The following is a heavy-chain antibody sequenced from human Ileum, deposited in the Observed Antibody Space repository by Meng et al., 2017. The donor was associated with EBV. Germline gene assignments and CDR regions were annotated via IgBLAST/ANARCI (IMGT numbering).Heavy chain of an antibody. V-gene: IGHV3-11*01. D-gene: IGHD3-9*01. CDR3: ASLTP. CDR2: ISSSGSPT. Sequence: QGQRVESGGGLVKPGGSLRLSCAASGFSFSDYYMSWIRQAPGKGLEWIAYISSSGSPTYYVDSVKGRFTISRDNGKNSVYLQMDSLRVEDTAVYYCASLTPWGQGTLVTVSS. CDR1: GFSFSDYY. J-gene: IGHJ5*02.